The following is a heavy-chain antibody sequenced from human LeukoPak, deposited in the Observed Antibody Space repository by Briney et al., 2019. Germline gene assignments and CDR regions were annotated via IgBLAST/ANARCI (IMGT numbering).Heavy chain of an antibody. J-gene: IGHJ4*02. D-gene: IGHD3-9*01. CDR1: GYTFTGYY. V-gene: IGHV1-2*02. CDR3: ARGTGDYDILTGYYTFRY. Sequence: ASVKVSCKASGYTFTGYYMHWVRQAPGQGLEWMGWINPNSGGTNYAQKFQGRVTMTRDTSISTAYMELSRLRSDDTAVYYCARGTGDYDILTGYYTFRYWGQGTLVTVSS. CDR2: INPNSGGT.